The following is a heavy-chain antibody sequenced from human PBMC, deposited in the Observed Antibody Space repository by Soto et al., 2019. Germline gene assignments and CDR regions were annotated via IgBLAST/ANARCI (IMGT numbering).Heavy chain of an antibody. CDR1: GFTFSSYG. Sequence: QVQMLESGGGVVQPGRSLRLSCAASGFTFSSYGMHWVRQAPGKGLEWVALISYDGNNQHYADSVKGRFTISRDNSKNTLYLLMNSLRVEDTAVYYCVEEGGFCSGGSWYSGYYYAMDVWGQGATVTESS. D-gene: IGHD2-15*01. CDR2: ISYDGNNQ. J-gene: IGHJ6*02. CDR3: VEEGGFCSGGSWYSGYYYAMDV. V-gene: IGHV3-30*18.